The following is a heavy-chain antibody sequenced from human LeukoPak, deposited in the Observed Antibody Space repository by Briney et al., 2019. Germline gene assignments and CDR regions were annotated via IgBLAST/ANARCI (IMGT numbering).Heavy chain of an antibody. V-gene: IGHV3-23*01. D-gene: IGHD3-10*01. J-gene: IGHJ6*03. Sequence: GGSLRLSCAASGFTFSRYGMSWVRQAPGKGLEWVSAISGNGGRTYYADSVKGRFTISRDNSKNTLYLQMNSLRAEDTAVYNCAKGDFYGSGRDYYYYMDVWGKGTTVTISS. CDR2: ISGNGGRT. CDR3: AKGDFYGSGRDYYYYMDV. CDR1: GFTFSRYG.